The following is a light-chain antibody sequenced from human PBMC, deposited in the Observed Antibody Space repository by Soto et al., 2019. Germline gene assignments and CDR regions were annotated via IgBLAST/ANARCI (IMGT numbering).Light chain of an antibody. CDR2: YDS. V-gene: IGLV3-21*04. Sequence: SELTQPPSGSVSPGKTARITCVGNNIGSKSVPWYQQKPGQAHVLVISYDSDRPSGIPGRFSGSNSWNTATLTISMVEAWYYADYYCQVWDSSSDHPVVFVGRTKLTVL. CDR1: NIGSKS. J-gene: IGLJ2*01. CDR3: QVWDSSSDHPVV.